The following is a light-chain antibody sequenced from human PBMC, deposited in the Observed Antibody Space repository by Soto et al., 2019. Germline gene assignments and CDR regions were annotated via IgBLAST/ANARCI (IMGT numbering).Light chain of an antibody. CDR2: RAS. J-gene: IGKJ1*01. CDR1: QTIYSN. V-gene: IGKV3-15*01. Sequence: IPMTQSPATLSVSPGERATLSCRASQTIYSNVAWYQQRPGQAPRLLIYRASARATGIPARFSGSGSGTEFTLIIGSLQSEDSAVYYCQQYQNLWTFGQGTKVEIK. CDR3: QQYQNLWT.